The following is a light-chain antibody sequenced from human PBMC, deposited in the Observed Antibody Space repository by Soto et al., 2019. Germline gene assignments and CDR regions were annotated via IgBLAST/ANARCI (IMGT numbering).Light chain of an antibody. CDR3: QQTNSVPLT. V-gene: IGKV1-12*01. Sequence: DIQMTQSPSSVSASVGDRVTITCRASQDISNYLAWYQQKPGKAPNLLIYTASSLQSGVPSKFIGSGSGTDCTLTISSLQPEDVATYYCQQTNSVPLTFGGGTKVAIK. CDR2: TAS. CDR1: QDISNY. J-gene: IGKJ4*01.